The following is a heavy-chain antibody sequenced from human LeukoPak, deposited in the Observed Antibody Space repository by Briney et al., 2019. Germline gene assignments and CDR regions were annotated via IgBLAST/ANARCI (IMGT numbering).Heavy chain of an antibody. CDR2: INHSGSA. CDR3: ARAGGVAARYYYYYMDV. CDR1: GGSFSGYF. Sequence: SETLSLTCAVYGGSFSGYFWSWVRQPPGKGLEWIGEINHSGSANYNPSLKSRVTISVDTSKKQFSLKLSSVTAADTAVYYCARAGGVAARYYYYYMDVWGKGTTVTVSS. D-gene: IGHD3-16*01. V-gene: IGHV4-34*01. J-gene: IGHJ6*03.